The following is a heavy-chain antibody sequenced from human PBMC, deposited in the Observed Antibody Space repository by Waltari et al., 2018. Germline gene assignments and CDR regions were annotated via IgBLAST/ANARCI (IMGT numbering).Heavy chain of an antibody. CDR3: ARVEEYYGSGSYLYYFDY. V-gene: IGHV1-69*08. J-gene: IGHJ4*02. CDR1: GGTFSSYA. Sequence: QVQLVQSGAEVKKPGSSVKVSCKAAGGTFSSYAISWVRQAPGQGLEWRGRIIPNFGTANYAQKFQCRVTITADKSTSTAYMELSSLRSEDTAVYYCARVEEYYGSGSYLYYFDYWGQGTLVTVSS. D-gene: IGHD3-10*01. CDR2: IIPNFGTA.